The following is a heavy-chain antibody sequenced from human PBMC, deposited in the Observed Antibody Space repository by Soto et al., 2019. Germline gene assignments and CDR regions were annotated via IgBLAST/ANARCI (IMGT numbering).Heavy chain of an antibody. J-gene: IGHJ4*02. V-gene: IGHV2-26*01. CDR2: IFSNDEK. CDR3: ARMRATGTAMVSIYFDY. Sequence: QVTLKESGPVLVKPTETLTLTCTVSGFSLSNARMGVSWIRQPPGKALAWLAHIFSNDEKSYSTSLKSRLTISKDTSKSQVVLTMTNMDPVDTATYYCARMRATGTAMVSIYFDYWGQGTLVTVSS. D-gene: IGHD5-18*01. CDR1: GFSLSNARMG.